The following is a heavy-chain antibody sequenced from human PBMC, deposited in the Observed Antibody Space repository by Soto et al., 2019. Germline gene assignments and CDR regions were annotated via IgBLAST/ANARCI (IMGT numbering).Heavy chain of an antibody. D-gene: IGHD6-19*01. CDR2: INHSGSA. Sequence: SETLSLTCAVHDESGSGYIWTWTGQTPGKGLQWIGQINHSGSASYNPSLKSRVTISVHTSNSQFALELSSVTAADTAVYYCARGLITGSHYSGGWYYFDSWGQGTQVTVS. J-gene: IGHJ4*02. V-gene: IGHV4-34*01. CDR3: ARGLITGSHYSGGWYYFDS. CDR1: DESGSGYI.